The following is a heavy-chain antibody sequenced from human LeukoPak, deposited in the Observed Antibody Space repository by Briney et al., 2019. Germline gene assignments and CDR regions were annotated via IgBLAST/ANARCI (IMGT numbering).Heavy chain of an antibody. CDR2: INPSGGST. V-gene: IGHV1-46*01. CDR3: ARESCSGGSCAFDI. CDR1: GYTFTNYY. Sequence: ASVKVSCKASGYTFTNYYMHWVRQAPGQGLEWMGIINPSGGSTNYAQKFQGRVTMTRDMSTSTVYMELSSLRSEDTAVYYCARESCSGGSCAFDIWGQGTMVTVSS. D-gene: IGHD2-15*01. J-gene: IGHJ3*02.